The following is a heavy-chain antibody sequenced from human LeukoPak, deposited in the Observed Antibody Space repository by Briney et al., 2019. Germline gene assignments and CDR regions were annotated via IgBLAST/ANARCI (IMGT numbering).Heavy chain of an antibody. CDR3: ARDGGYSSPPGYYYMDV. D-gene: IGHD6-13*01. J-gene: IGHJ6*03. Sequence: GSSVKLSCKASGGTFTSYAISWMWKGPGQGIEWMGGVIPIFGTANYAQKFQGRVTITPDKSTRAAYKELSSLRPEDTAVYYCARDGGYSSPPGYYYMDVWGKGTTVTVSS. CDR2: VIPIFGTA. CDR1: GGTFTSYA. V-gene: IGHV1-69*06.